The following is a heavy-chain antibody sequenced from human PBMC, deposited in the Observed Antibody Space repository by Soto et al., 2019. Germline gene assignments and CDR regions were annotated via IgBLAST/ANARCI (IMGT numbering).Heavy chain of an antibody. CDR3: ANGGYCSGGSCYSSGMDV. V-gene: IGHV3-23*01. Sequence: EVQLLESGGGLVQPGGSLRLSCAASGFTFSSCAMSWVRQAPGKGLEWVSAISGSGGSTYYADSVKGRFTISRDNSKNTLYLQMNSLRAEDTAVYYCANGGYCSGGSCYSSGMDVWGQWTTVTVSS. D-gene: IGHD2-15*01. CDR2: ISGSGGST. CDR1: GFTFSSCA. J-gene: IGHJ6*02.